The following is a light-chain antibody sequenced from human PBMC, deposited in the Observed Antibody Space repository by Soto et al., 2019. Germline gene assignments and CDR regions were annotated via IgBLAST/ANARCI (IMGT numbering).Light chain of an antibody. Sequence: ENVLTQSPCTLSLSPGERATLSCRASQSVSNNYLAWYQQKPGQAPRLLIYDASSRATGIPDRFSGGGSGTDFTLTISRLEPEDFAVYYCQQFSSYPLTFGGGTKVDIK. J-gene: IGKJ4*01. CDR3: QQFSSYPLT. CDR1: QSVSNNY. V-gene: IGKV3-20*01. CDR2: DAS.